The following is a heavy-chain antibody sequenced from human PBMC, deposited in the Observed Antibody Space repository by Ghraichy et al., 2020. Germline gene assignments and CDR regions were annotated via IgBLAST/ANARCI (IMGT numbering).Heavy chain of an antibody. D-gene: IGHD3-3*01. V-gene: IGHV3-73*01. CDR2: IRSKANSYAT. Sequence: GESLNISCAASGFTFSGSAMHWVRQASGKGLEWVGRIRSKANSYATAYAASVKGRFTISRDDSKNTAYLQMNSLKTEDTAVYYCTRHVGTIFGGHWGQGTLVTVSS. CDR3: TRHVGTIFGGH. J-gene: IGHJ4*02. CDR1: GFTFSGSA.